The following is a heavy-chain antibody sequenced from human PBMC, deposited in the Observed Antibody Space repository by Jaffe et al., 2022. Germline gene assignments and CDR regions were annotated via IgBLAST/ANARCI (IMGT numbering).Heavy chain of an antibody. D-gene: IGHD3-22*01. CDR3: ARDYYGWGSSGYWRGGYFDY. CDR2: IKQDGSEK. CDR1: GFTFSSYW. J-gene: IGHJ4*02. V-gene: IGHV3-7*05. Sequence: EVQLVESGGGLVQPGGSLRLSCAASGFTFSSYWMSWVRQAPGKGLEWVANIKQDGSEKYYVDSVKGRFTISRDNAKNSLYLQMNSLRAEDTAVYYCARDYYGWGSSGYWRGGYFDYWGQGTLVTVSS.